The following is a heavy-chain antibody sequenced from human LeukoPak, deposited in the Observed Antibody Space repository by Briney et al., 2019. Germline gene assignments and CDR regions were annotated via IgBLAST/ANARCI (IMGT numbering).Heavy chain of an antibody. Sequence: GGSLRLSCAASGFTFSGSAMHWVRQASGKGLEWVGRIRSKANSYATAYAASVKGRSTISRDDSKNTAYLQMNSLKTEDTAVYYCTRLGGYQLLYYYYYMDVWGKGTTVTVSS. D-gene: IGHD2-2*01. CDR2: IRSKANSYAT. J-gene: IGHJ6*03. CDR1: GFTFSGSA. CDR3: TRLGGYQLLYYYYYMDV. V-gene: IGHV3-73*01.